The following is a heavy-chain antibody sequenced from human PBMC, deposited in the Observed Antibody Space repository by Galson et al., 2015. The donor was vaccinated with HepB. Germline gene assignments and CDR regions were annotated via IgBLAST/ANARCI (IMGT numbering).Heavy chain of an antibody. D-gene: IGHD6-25*01. CDR1: GFPFNSYA. V-gene: IGHV3-23*01. CDR3: VKKGITSAGLQVGYFDY. CDR2: MSGNGEVR. J-gene: IGHJ4*02. Sequence: SLRLSCAASGFPFNSYAMSWVRQAPGKGLEWVAAMSGNGEVRFYGDSVKGRFTISRDNSKNTVYLQMNSLRAEDSAVYYCVKKGITSAGLQVGYFDYWGQGTLATVS.